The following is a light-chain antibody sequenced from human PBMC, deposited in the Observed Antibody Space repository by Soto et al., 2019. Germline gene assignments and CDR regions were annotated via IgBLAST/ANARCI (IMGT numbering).Light chain of an antibody. CDR1: QSVEIH. CDR3: QQYNTWWT. J-gene: IGKJ1*01. CDR2: GAS. Sequence: ATQSVEIHLTWYQQQPGQAPILLIYGASTRDTGISARFSGSGSGTEFTITISSLQSEDFGVYECQQYNTWWTFGQGTKVDIK. V-gene: IGKV3-15*01.